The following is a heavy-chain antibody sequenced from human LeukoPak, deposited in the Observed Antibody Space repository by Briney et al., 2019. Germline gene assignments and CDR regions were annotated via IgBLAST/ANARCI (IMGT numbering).Heavy chain of an antibody. D-gene: IGHD6-13*01. V-gene: IGHV3-23*01. Sequence: GGSLRLSCAASGFTFSSYAMSWVRQAPGKGLEWVSGISGSGGNTYYADSVKGRFTISRDNSKNTLYLQMNSLRAEDTAVYYCLADSSSWYGLWDHWGQGTLVTVSS. CDR1: GFTFSSYA. CDR2: ISGSGGNT. CDR3: LADSSSWYGLWDH. J-gene: IGHJ4*02.